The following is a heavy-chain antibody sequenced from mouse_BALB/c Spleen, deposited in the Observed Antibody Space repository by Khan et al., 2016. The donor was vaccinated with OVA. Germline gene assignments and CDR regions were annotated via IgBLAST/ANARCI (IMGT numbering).Heavy chain of an antibody. J-gene: IGHJ3*01. D-gene: IGHD1-1*02. CDR2: INPSTGYT. CDR1: GYTFTTYW. Sequence: QIQLVQSGAELAKPGASVKMSCKASGYTFTTYWMHWVKQRPGQGLEWIGYINPSTGYTEYNQKFKDKATLTADKSSSTAYMQLSSLTSEDSAVYYCARRGLSGIFAYWGQGTLVTVSA. CDR3: ARRGLSGIFAY. V-gene: IGHV1-7*01.